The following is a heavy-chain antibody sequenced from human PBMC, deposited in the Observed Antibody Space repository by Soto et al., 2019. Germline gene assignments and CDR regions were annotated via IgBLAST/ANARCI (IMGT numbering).Heavy chain of an antibody. V-gene: IGHV4-30-4*02. J-gene: IGHJ4*02. Sequence: SETLSLTCTVSGGSISSVDYYWSWIRQPPGKGLEWIGYIYYSGSTYYNPSLKSRVTISVDTSKNQFSLRAEDTAVYYCAKDRDYYYDNSGSDYWGQGILVTVSS. CDR1: GGSISSVDYY. CDR3: AKDRDYYYDNSGSDY. D-gene: IGHD3-22*01. CDR2: IYYSGST.